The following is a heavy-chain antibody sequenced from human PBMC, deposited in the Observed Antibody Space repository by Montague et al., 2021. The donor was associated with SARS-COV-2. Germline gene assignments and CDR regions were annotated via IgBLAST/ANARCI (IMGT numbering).Heavy chain of an antibody. CDR2: MHFTGKT. CDR1: GDSITNHY. V-gene: IGHV4-4*07. CDR3: ARDRFDFGAGRQGTIDF. D-gene: IGHD3-10*01. Sequence: SETLSLTCSVSGDSITNHYWSWIRQPAEKGLEWIGRMHFTGKTNFSPFFSSRLTMSADTSKNQFSLKLTSVTAADTAIYFCARDRFDFGAGRQGTIDFWGQGTLVTVSS. J-gene: IGHJ4*02.